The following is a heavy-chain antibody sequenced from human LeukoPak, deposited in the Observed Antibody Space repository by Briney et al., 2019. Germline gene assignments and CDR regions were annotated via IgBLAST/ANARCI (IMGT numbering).Heavy chain of an antibody. CDR2: INHSGST. V-gene: IGHV4-34*01. D-gene: IGHD1-7*01. CDR1: GGSFSGYN. J-gene: IGHJ4*02. CDR3: ARPSGTTPFKRFDY. Sequence: KPSETLSLTCAVYGGSFSGYNWTWIRQPPGKGLEWIGEINHSGSTDYNPSLKSRVTISVDTSKNQFSLKVSSATAADTAVYYCARPSGTTPFKRFDYWGQGALVTVSS.